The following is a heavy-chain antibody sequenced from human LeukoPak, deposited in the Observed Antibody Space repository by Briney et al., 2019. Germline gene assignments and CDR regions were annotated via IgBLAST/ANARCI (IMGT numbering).Heavy chain of an antibody. V-gene: IGHV1-69*04. Sequence: GASVKVSCKASGGTFSSYAISWVRQAPGQGLEWMGRIIPILGIANYAQKFQGRVTITADKSTSTAYMELSSLRSEDTAVYYCARDSSGWYPGAFDIWGQGTMVTVSS. CDR2: IIPILGIA. CDR3: ARDSSGWYPGAFDI. CDR1: GGTFSSYA. D-gene: IGHD6-19*01. J-gene: IGHJ3*02.